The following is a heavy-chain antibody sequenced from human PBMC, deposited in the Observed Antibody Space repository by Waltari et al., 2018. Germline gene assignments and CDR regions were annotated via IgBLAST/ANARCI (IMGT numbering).Heavy chain of an antibody. Sequence: QVQLQESGPGLVRPSETLSLTCTVSGGSVSDFSWTWIRQPAGGGLEWIGRIHISGRTDYHPSLKSRVSMSVDTSKNQFSLKLSSVTAADTAVYYCARDYDQDWFDPWGQGTLVTVSS. V-gene: IGHV4-4*07. J-gene: IGHJ5*02. D-gene: IGHD3-22*01. CDR3: ARDYDQDWFDP. CDR1: GGSVSDFS. CDR2: IHISGRT.